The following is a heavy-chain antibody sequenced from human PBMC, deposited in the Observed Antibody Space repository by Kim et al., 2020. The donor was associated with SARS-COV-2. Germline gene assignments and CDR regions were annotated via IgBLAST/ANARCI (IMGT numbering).Heavy chain of an antibody. Sequence: ASVKVSCEASGYIFTSDGISWVRQAPGQGLEWMGWISPLNVKTKFAPKFQGRVIMTRDTSTNTAYMVMRSLTSDDTGLYFCARDQGVVRGFNAWGQGTLVTVSS. CDR1: GYIFTSDG. J-gene: IGHJ5*02. CDR3: ARDQGVVRGFNA. CDR2: ISPLNVKT. D-gene: IGHD3-10*01. V-gene: IGHV1-18*01.